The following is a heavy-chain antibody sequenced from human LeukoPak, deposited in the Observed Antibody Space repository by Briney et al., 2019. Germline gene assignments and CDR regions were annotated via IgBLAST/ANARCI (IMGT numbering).Heavy chain of an antibody. CDR2: IYYSGRT. D-gene: IGHD7-27*01. CDR3: ARDSAGDYWLDP. J-gene: IGHJ5*02. V-gene: IGHV4-59*01. Sequence: PSETLSLTCTVSGGPTSGYYWNWIRQPPGKGLEWIGSIYYSGRTSFNGSLKTRITMSVDTSKNQFSLKLTSVTTADTAVYFCARDSAGDYWLDPWGQGAPVTVSS. CDR1: GGPTSGYY.